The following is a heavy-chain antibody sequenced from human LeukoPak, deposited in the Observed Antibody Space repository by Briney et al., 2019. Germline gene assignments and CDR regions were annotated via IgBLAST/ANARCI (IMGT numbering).Heavy chain of an antibody. J-gene: IGHJ4*02. CDR3: ARHRVALAYSSFDY. CDR2: LFNSGVT. Sequence: SETLSLTCTVSGASISSTGYYWGWIRQSPGKRLEWIGSLFNSGVTYYSPSLKSRVSTSVDTSNNHFSLRLTSLTAADTATYYCARHRVALAYSSFDYWGQGTLVTVSS. D-gene: IGHD2-15*01. V-gene: IGHV4-39*01. CDR1: GASISSTGYY.